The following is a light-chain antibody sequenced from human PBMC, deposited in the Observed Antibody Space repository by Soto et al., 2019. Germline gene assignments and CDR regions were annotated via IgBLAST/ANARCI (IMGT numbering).Light chain of an antibody. J-gene: IGKJ1*01. CDR3: QQYGSSSWT. V-gene: IGKV3-20*01. Sequence: EIVLTQSPGTLSLSPWESATLSWRASQSVSSSYLAWYQQKPGQAPRPLIYGASSRATGIPDRFSGSGSGTDFTLTISRLEPEDFAVYYCQQYGSSSWTFGQGTKVDIK. CDR2: GAS. CDR1: QSVSSSY.